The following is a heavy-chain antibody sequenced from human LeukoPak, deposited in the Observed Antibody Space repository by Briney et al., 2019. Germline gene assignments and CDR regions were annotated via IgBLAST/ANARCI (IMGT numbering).Heavy chain of an antibody. Sequence: ASVKVSCKVSGYTLTELSMHWVRQAPGKGLEWMGGFDPEDGETIYAQKFQGRVTMTEDTSTDTAYMELSSLRSEDTAVYYCASRNRGGWYLDHFDYWGQGTLVTVSS. D-gene: IGHD6-19*01. J-gene: IGHJ4*02. CDR3: ASRNRGGWYLDHFDY. CDR2: FDPEDGET. CDR1: GYTLTELS. V-gene: IGHV1-24*01.